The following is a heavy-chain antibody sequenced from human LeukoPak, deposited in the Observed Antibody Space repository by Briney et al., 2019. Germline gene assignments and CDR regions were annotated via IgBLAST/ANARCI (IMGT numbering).Heavy chain of an antibody. CDR3: ARDSVHGYYDSSGYSTLFDY. CDR2: IKEDGSEK. Sequence: GGSLRLSCAASGFSFSSYWMSWVRQAPWKGLEWVANIKEDGSEKYYVDSVKGRFTIARDNAKNSLYLQMNSLRAEDTAVYYCARDSVHGYYDSSGYSTLFDYWGQGTLVTVSS. CDR1: GFSFSSYW. D-gene: IGHD3-22*01. J-gene: IGHJ4*02. V-gene: IGHV3-7*01.